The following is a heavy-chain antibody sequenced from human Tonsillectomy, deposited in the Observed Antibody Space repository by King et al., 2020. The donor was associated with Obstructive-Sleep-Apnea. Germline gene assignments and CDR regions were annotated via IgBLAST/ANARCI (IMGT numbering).Heavy chain of an antibody. CDR2: INPSVGST. Sequence: QLVQSGAEVKKPGASVKVSCKASGYTFTSYYMHWVRQAPGQGLEWMGIINPSVGSTSYAQKFQGRVTMTRDTSTSTVYMELSSLRSEDTAVYYCARDRQWELGGYYYYGMDVWGQGTTVTVSS. J-gene: IGHJ6*02. CDR1: GYTFTSYY. CDR3: ARDRQWELGGYYYYGMDV. D-gene: IGHD1-26*01. V-gene: IGHV1-46*01.